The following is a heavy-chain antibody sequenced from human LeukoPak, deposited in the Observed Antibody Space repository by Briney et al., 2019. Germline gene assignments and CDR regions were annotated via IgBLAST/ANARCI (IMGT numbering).Heavy chain of an antibody. J-gene: IGHJ4*02. D-gene: IGHD2-2*02. Sequence: ASVKVSCKASGYTFTSYAMNWVRQAPGQGLEWMGWINTNTGNPTYAQGFTGRFVFSLDTSVSTAYLQISSLKAEDTAVYYCARVPRPSGSSTSCYTCSYFDYWGQGTLVTVSS. CDR1: GYTFTSYA. V-gene: IGHV7-4-1*02. CDR2: INTNTGNP. CDR3: ARVPRPSGSSTSCYTCSYFDY.